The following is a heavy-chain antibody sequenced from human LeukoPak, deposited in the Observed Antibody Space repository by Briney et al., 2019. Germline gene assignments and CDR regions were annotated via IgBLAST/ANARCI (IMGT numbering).Heavy chain of an antibody. CDR2: IYYSGST. Sequence: SETLSLTCTVSGGSISSSSYYWGWIRQPPGKGLEWIGSIYYSGSTYYKPSLKSRVTISVDTSKNQFSLKLSSLTAADTAVYYCARHEFPTQLWLRENWFDPWGQGTLVTVSS. CDR3: ARHEFPTQLWLRENWFDP. J-gene: IGHJ5*02. D-gene: IGHD5-18*01. V-gene: IGHV4-39*01. CDR1: GGSISSSSYY.